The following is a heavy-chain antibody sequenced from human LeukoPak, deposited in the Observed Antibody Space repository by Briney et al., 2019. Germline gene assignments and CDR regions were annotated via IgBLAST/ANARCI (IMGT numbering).Heavy chain of an antibody. D-gene: IGHD6-6*01. CDR1: GGSISSYY. V-gene: IGHV4-4*07. Sequence: SETLFLTCTVSGGSISSYYWSWIRQPAGKGLEWIGRIYTSGSTNYNPSLKSRVTMSVDTSKNQFSLKLSSVTAADTAVYYCARDYPGAIAARPEYFQHWGQGTLVTVSS. CDR2: IYTSGST. CDR3: ARDYPGAIAARPEYFQH. J-gene: IGHJ1*01.